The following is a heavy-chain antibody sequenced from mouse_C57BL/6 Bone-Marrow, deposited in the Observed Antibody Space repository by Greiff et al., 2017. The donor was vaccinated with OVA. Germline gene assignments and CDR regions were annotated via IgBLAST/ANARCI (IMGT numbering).Heavy chain of an antibody. Sequence: ESGPGLVKPSQSLSLTCSVTGYSITSGYYWNWIRQFPGNKLEWMGYISYDGSNNYNPSLKNRISITRDTSKNQFFLKLNSVTTEDTATYYCARGHYGSSYYYAMDYWGQGTSVTVSS. J-gene: IGHJ4*01. D-gene: IGHD1-1*01. CDR3: ARGHYGSSYYYAMDY. CDR2: ISYDGSN. CDR1: GYSITSGYY. V-gene: IGHV3-6*01.